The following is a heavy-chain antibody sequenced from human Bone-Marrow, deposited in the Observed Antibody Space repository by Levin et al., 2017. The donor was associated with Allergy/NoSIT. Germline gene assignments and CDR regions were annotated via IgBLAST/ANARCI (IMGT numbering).Heavy chain of an antibody. Sequence: PGESLKISCVASGFSFSDAQMTWVRQAPGKGLEWVGRVKSNSDGGTADYAVPVRGRFSISRDDSKNILYLQMNSLKTEDTAIYFCSTPIVGTTDHWGQGTQVTVSS. V-gene: IGHV3-15*01. J-gene: IGHJ4*02. CDR2: VKSNSDGGTA. D-gene: IGHD1-26*01. CDR3: STPIVGTTDH. CDR1: GFSFSDAQ.